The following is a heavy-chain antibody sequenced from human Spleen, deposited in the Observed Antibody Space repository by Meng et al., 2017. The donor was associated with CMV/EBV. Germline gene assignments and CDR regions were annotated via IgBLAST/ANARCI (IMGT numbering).Heavy chain of an antibody. D-gene: IGHD3-22*01. Sequence: GGSLRLSCAASGFTFSSYWMSWVRQAPGEGLVWVSRINSDGSSTYYADSVKGRFTISRDNAKNTLYLQMNSLRAEDTAVYYCASYDRRVNFDLWGRGTLVTVSS. CDR3: ASYDRRVNFDL. J-gene: IGHJ2*01. CDR2: INSDGSST. V-gene: IGHV3-74*01. CDR1: GFTFSSYW.